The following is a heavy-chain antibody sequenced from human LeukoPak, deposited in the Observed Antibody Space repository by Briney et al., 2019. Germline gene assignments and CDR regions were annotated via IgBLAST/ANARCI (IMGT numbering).Heavy chain of an antibody. CDR3: ATGNYGSGSYYPTDY. CDR1: GYTLTELS. CDR2: FDPEDGET. D-gene: IGHD3-10*01. J-gene: IGHJ4*02. V-gene: IGHV1-24*01. Sequence: GASVKVSCKVSGYTLTELSMRWVRQAPGKGLEWMGGFDPEDGETIYAQKFQGRVTMTEDTSTDTAYMELSSLRSEDTAVYYCATGNYGSGSYYPTDYWGQGTLVTVSS.